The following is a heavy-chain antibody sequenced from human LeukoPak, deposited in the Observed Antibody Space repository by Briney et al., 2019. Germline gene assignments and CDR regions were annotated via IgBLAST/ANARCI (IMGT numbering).Heavy chain of an antibody. CDR3: VQDWAWGAFAH. D-gene: IGHD7-27*01. V-gene: IGHV3-15*01. CDR1: GFTFSNAW. Sequence: GGSLRLSCAASGFTFSNAWMSWVRQAPGKGLEWVGRIKSKTDGGTTDYAAPVKGRFTISRDDSKNTLYLQMNSLGAEDTAVYYCVQDWAWGAFAHWGQGTLVTVSS. CDR2: IKSKTDGGTT. J-gene: IGHJ4*02.